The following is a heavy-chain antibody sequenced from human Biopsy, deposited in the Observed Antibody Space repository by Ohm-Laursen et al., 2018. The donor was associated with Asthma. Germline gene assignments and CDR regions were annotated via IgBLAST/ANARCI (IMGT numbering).Heavy chain of an antibody. CDR3: AKDVVWFRELGGMDV. Sequence: SLRLSCAASGFSFSNYGMHWVRQAPGKGLDWEAVISFDGTNRNYTDSVRGRFTISRDNSKNTLYLQMNSLRTGDTAVYYCAKDVVWFRELGGMDVWGQGTTVTVSS. J-gene: IGHJ6*02. D-gene: IGHD3-10*01. CDR2: ISFDGTNR. CDR1: GFSFSNYG. V-gene: IGHV3-30*18.